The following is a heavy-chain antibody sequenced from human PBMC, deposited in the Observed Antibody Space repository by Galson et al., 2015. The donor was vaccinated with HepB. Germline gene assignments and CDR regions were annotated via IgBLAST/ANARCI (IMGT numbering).Heavy chain of an antibody. CDR3: AIFLRRGSGSNYAFDI. V-gene: IGHV1-69*10. CDR1: GGTFSSYA. Sequence: SVKVSCKASGGTFSSYAISWVRQAPGQGLEWMGGIIPILGIANYAQKFQGRVTITADKSTSTAYMELSSLRSEDTAVYYCAIFLRRGSGSNYAFDIWGQGTMVTVSS. J-gene: IGHJ3*02. D-gene: IGHD3-10*01. CDR2: IIPILGIA.